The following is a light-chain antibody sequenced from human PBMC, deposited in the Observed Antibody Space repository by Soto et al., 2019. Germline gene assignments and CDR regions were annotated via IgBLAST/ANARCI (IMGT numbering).Light chain of an antibody. Sequence: QLVLTQSPSASASLGASVKLTCTLSSGHSNYAIAWHQQQPEKGPQYLMKVNSDGSLSKGDGIPDRFSGSSSGAERYLTISSLQSEDEADYYCQTWGTGIRVFGGGTKVTVL. J-gene: IGLJ3*02. CDR1: SGHSNYA. CDR2: VNSDGSL. V-gene: IGLV4-69*02. CDR3: QTWGTGIRV.